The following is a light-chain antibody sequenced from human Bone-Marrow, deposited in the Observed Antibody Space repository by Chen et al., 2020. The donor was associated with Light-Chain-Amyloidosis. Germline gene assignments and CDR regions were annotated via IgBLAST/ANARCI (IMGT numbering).Light chain of an antibody. J-gene: IGKJ1*01. Sequence: DIPLTQSPSSLSASVGARVTITCRASQNIGTYLNWYQQKSGRAPKLLLSGAYNRQSGVPTRFGGTGSGTDFTLIITSLQPEDFATYYCQQSRTFRTFGQGTKVEVK. CDR1: QNIGTY. V-gene: IGKV1-39*01. CDR3: QQSRTFRT. CDR2: GAY.